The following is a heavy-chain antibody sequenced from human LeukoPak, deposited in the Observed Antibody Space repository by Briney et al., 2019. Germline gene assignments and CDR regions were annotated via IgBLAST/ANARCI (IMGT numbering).Heavy chain of an antibody. CDR2: ISAYNGNT. D-gene: IGHD3-22*01. CDR3: ARVFSPSSYYYDSSGYYYFDY. V-gene: IGHV1-18*01. J-gene: IGHJ4*02. CDR1: GYTFTSYG. Sequence: ASVTVSFTASGYTFTSYGISWVRQAPGQGLEWMGWISAYNGNTNYAQKLQGRVTMTTDTSTSTAYMELRSLRSDDTAVYYCARVFSPSSYYYDSSGYYYFDYWGQGTLVTVSS.